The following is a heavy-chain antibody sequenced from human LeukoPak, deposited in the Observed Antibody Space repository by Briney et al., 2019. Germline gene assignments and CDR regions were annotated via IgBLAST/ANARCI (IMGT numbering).Heavy chain of an antibody. Sequence: PSGTLSLTCGVSGGSISSSNWWSWVRRPPGKGLEWIGEIYHSGSTNYNPSLKSRVTISIDKSKNQFSLKLSSVTAADTAVYYCARTGVIMVRGYHLDYWGQGTLVTVSS. J-gene: IGHJ4*02. CDR1: GGSISSSNW. V-gene: IGHV4-4*02. D-gene: IGHD3-10*01. CDR3: ARTGVIMVRGYHLDY. CDR2: IYHSGST.